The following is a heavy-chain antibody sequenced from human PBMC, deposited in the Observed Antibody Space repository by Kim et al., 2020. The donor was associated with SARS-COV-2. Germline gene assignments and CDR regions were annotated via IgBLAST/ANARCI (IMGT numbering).Heavy chain of an antibody. CDR1: GFTFSSDA. CDR3: AKVTWTAPSGD. J-gene: IGHJ4*02. D-gene: IGHD2-21*02. CDR2: VSITDGST. V-gene: IGHV3-23*01. Sequence: GGSLRLSCAASGFTFSSDAINWVRHAPGKGLEWVSGVSITDGSTFYADSVKGSFSISRDNSKNTVYLQMNSLRVEDTALYYCAKVTWTAPSGDWGQGTLVTVSS.